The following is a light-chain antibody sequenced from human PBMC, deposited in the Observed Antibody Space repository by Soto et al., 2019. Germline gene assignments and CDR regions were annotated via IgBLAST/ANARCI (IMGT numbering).Light chain of an antibody. J-gene: IGLJ2*01. CDR2: DVS. Sequence: QSALTQPASVSGSPGQSITISCTGTSSDVGGYNYVSWYQQHPCKAPKLMIYDVSNRPSGVSNRFSGSKSGNTASLTISGLQAEDEADYDCSSYTSSSTLFGGGTKLTVL. V-gene: IGLV2-14*01. CDR1: SSDVGGYNY. CDR3: SSYTSSSTL.